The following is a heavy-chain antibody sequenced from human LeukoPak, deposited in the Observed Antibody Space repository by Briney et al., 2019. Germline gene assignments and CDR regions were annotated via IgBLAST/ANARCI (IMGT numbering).Heavy chain of an antibody. CDR2: ISTASYT. Sequence: TEALLRSSYASAEITFNNYDILWLHQPARKLLELVSAISTASYTYYPPSYKGRFTISTDNANNSSYLQMRGLRAADTAIYYCVRARPATGWLVDHWGEGTLVTVSS. V-gene: IGHV3-13*04. D-gene: IGHD6-19*01. CDR3: VRARPATGWLVDH. J-gene: IGHJ4*02. CDR1: EITFNNYD.